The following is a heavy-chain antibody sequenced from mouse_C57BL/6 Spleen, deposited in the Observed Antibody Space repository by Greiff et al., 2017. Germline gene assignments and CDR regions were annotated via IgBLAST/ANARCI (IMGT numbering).Heavy chain of an antibody. CDR2: ISYDGSN. CDR3: ASRRIYYGSTYWYFDV. CDR1: GYSITSGYY. V-gene: IGHV3-6*01. D-gene: IGHD1-1*01. J-gene: IGHJ1*03. Sequence: EVQLQQSGPGLVKPSQSLSLTCSVTGYSITSGYYWNWIRQFPGNKLEWMGYISYDGSNNYNPSLKNRISITRDTSKNQFFLKLNSVTTEDTATYYCASRRIYYGSTYWYFDVWGTGTTVTVSS.